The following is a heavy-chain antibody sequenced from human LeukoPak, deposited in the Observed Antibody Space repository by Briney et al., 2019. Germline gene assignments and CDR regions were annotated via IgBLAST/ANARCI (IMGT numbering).Heavy chain of an antibody. CDR1: DYTFTSYG. CDR3: ARGWIEMPTVYFDY. J-gene: IGHJ4*02. Sequence: ASVRVSCTASDYTFTSYGISWVRQAPGQGLECMGWISTYNGDTMYTQKLQGRVTMTADTSTRTAYMELRSLRSDDTAVYYCARGWIEMPTVYFDYWGQGTLVSVSS. V-gene: IGHV1-18*01. CDR2: ISTYNGDT. D-gene: IGHD5-24*01.